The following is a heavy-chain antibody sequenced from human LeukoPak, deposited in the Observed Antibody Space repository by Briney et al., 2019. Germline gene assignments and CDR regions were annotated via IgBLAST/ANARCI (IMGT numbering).Heavy chain of an antibody. Sequence: PSGTLSLTCTVSGGSISSGGYYWSWIRQHPGKGLEWIGYIYYSGSTYYNPSLKSRVTISVDTSKNQFSLKLSSVTAADTAVYYCAGGIRGVIRGLDYWGQGTLVTVSS. D-gene: IGHD3-10*01. V-gene: IGHV4-31*03. CDR3: AGGIRGVIRGLDY. CDR1: GGSISSGGYY. J-gene: IGHJ4*02. CDR2: IYYSGST.